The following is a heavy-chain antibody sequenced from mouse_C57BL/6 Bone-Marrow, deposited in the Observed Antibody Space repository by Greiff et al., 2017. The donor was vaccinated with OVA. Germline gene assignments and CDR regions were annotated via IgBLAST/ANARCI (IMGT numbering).Heavy chain of an antibody. V-gene: IGHV1-26*01. D-gene: IGHD1-1*01. J-gene: IGHJ2*01. CDR3: AREEGAVVGVDY. Sequence: VQLQQSGPELVKPGASVKISCKASGYTFTDYYMNWVKQSHGKSLEWIGDINPNNGGTRYNQKFKGKATLTVDKSSSTAYMELRSLTSEDSAVYYCAREEGAVVGVDYWGQGTTLTVSS. CDR2: INPNNGGT. CDR1: GYTFTDYY.